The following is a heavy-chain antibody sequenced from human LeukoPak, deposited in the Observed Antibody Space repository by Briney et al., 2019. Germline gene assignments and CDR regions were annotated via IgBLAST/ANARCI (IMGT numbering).Heavy chain of an antibody. Sequence: PSETLSLTCTVSGGSISSGSYYWSWIRQPAGKGLEWIGRIYTSGSTNYNPSLKSRVTISVDTSKNQFSLKLSSVTAADTAVYYCARDWGGIFRNWFDPWGQGTLVTVSS. D-gene: IGHD2-15*01. CDR3: ARDWGGIFRNWFDP. J-gene: IGHJ5*02. V-gene: IGHV4-61*02. CDR2: IYTSGST. CDR1: GGSISSGSYY.